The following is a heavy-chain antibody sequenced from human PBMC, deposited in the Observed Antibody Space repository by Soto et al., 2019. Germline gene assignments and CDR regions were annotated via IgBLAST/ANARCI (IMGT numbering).Heavy chain of an antibody. CDR3: ANRPPYTTDWYYFDS. CDR2: IGSAGDT. Sequence: EVQLLESGGDLVQPGGSLRLSCVVSGFTFTTYSMNWVRQAPGKGLEWVSVIGSAGDTYYADSVKGRFTTTCNNSKKTVYLQINSLRSDDTAVYYCANRPPYTTDWYYFDSWGQGTPVTVSA. J-gene: IGHJ4*02. D-gene: IGHD3-16*01. V-gene: IGHV3-23*01. CDR1: GFTFTTYS.